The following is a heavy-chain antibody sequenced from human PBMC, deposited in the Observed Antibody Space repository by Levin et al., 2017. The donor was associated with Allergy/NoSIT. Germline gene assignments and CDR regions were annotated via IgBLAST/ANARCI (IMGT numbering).Heavy chain of an antibody. CDR3: AREKGGTRGWYTVDY. CDR2: IRGSGEKT. CDR1: GFAFYSYA. V-gene: IGHV3-23*01. D-gene: IGHD6-19*01. J-gene: IGHJ4*02. Sequence: GGSLRLSCEASGFAFYSYAITWVRQAPGKGLEWISAIRGSGEKTYYADSVEGRFTVSRDNSKDTVYLQMNSLRGEDTAVYFCAREKGGTRGWYTVDYWGQGALVIVSP.